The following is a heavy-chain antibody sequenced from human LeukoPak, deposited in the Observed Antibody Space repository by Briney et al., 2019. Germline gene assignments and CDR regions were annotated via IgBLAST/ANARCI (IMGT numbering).Heavy chain of an antibody. V-gene: IGHV3-30*18. CDR3: AKEEMTTRQLDC. D-gene: IGHD5-24*01. CDR1: GFTFSSYG. J-gene: IGHJ4*02. Sequence: GRSLRLSCAASGFTFSSYGMHWVRQAPGKGLECVAVISYDGSNKYYADSVKGRFTISRDNSKNTLYLQMNSLRAEDTAVYYCAKEEMTTRQLDCWGQGTLVTVSS. CDR2: ISYDGSNK.